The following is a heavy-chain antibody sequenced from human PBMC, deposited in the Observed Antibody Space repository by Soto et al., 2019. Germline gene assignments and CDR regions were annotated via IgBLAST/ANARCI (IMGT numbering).Heavy chain of an antibody. CDR2: IFYSGST. D-gene: IGHD2-15*01. V-gene: IGHV4-39*01. Sequence: SETLSLSYTVSGGSISSSSYYWGWIRQPPGKGLEWIGSIFYSGSTYYNPSLKSRVTISVDTSKNLFSLKLRSVTAADTAVYYCARHLTYCSAGSCYSDFPYYGMDVWGQGTTVTVSS. J-gene: IGHJ6*02. CDR1: GGSISSSSYY. CDR3: ARHLTYCSAGSCYSDFPYYGMDV.